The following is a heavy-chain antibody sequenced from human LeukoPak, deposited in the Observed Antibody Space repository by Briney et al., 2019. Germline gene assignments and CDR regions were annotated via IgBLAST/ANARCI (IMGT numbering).Heavy chain of an antibody. D-gene: IGHD3-10*01. J-gene: IGHJ4*02. Sequence: ASVKVSCKASGYTFTSYYMHWVRQAPGQGLEWMGIINPSGGSTSYAQKFQGRVTMTRDTSTSTVYMELSSLRSEDTAVYYCARDKHYYDSGSSLRYDYWGQGSLVTVSS. CDR1: GYTFTSYY. CDR2: INPSGGST. CDR3: ARDKHYYDSGSSLRYDY. V-gene: IGHV1-46*01.